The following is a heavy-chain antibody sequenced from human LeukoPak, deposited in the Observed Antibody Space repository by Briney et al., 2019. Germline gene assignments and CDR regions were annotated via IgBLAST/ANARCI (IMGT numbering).Heavy chain of an antibody. CDR2: ISSSSSTI. CDR1: GFTFSTYI. J-gene: IGHJ6*03. V-gene: IGHV3-48*01. CDR3: AGTDYHYYMDV. Sequence: GGSLRLSCAASGFTFSTYIMNWVRQAPGKGLEWVSYISSSSSTIYYADSVKGRFTISRDNAKTSLYLQMNSLRAEDTAVYYCAGTDYHYYMDVWGKGTTVTVSS.